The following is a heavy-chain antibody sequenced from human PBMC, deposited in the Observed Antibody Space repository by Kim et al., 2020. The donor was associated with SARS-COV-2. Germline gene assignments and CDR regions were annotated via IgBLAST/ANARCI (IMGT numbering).Heavy chain of an antibody. J-gene: IGHJ4*02. Sequence: KSRVTISVDKSKNQFSLKLSSVTAADTAVYYCARGLGYCSGGSCPTTLDYWGQGTLVTVSS. CDR3: ARGLGYCSGGSCPTTLDY. V-gene: IGHV4-4*02. D-gene: IGHD2-15*01.